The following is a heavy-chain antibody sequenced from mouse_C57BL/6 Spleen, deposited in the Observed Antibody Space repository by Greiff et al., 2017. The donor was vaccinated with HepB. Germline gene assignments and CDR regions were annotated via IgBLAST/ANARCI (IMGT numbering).Heavy chain of an antibody. V-gene: IGHV1-18*01. CDR3: ARGELLRSDAWFAY. CDR1: GYTFTDYN. D-gene: IGHD1-1*01. J-gene: IGHJ3*01. Sequence: EVQLQQSGPELVKPGASVKIPCKASGYTFTDYNMDWVKQSHGKSLEWIGDINPNNGGTIYNQKFKGKATLTVDKSSSTAYMELRSLTSEDTAVYYCARGELLRSDAWFAYWGQGTLVTVSA. CDR2: INPNNGGT.